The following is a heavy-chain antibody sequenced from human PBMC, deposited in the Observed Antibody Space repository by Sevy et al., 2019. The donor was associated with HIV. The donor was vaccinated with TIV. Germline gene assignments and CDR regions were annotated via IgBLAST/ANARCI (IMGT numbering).Heavy chain of an antibody. CDR2: ISTSGSTI. Sequence: GGSLRLSCVASGFSFIHENMNWVRQAPGKGLEWLSYISTSGSTIYQANSVKGRFTISRDNAKNSLFLQMNSLRVEDTAIYYCVRHWDDKFSYGDSDPAVDCWGQGTLVTVSS. J-gene: IGHJ4*02. D-gene: IGHD2-21*02. CDR3: VRHWDDKFSYGDSDPAVDC. CDR1: GFSFIHEN. V-gene: IGHV3-48*04.